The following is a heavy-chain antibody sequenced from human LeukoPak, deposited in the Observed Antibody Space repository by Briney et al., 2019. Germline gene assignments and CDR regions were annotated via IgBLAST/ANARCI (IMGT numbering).Heavy chain of an antibody. V-gene: IGHV4-39*07. CDR2: IYYSGST. Sequence: SETLSLTCTVSGGSISSSSYYWGWIRQPPGKGLEWIGSIYYSGSTYYNPSLKSRVTISVDTSKNQFSLKLSSVTAADTAVYYCARSGVDTARGVLDYWGQGTLVTVSS. CDR1: GGSISSSSYY. CDR3: ARSGVDTARGVLDY. J-gene: IGHJ4*02. D-gene: IGHD5-18*01.